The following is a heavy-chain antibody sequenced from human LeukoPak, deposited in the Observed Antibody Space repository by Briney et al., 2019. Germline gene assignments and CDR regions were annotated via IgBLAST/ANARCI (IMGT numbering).Heavy chain of an antibody. V-gene: IGHV3-23*01. CDR1: GFTFSSYS. CDR2: ISGSGGST. D-gene: IGHD6-13*01. CDR3: AKERSSSWYLFGAFDI. J-gene: IGHJ3*02. Sequence: PGGSLRLSCAASGFTFSSYSMNWVRQAPGKGLEWVSAISGSGGSTYYADSVKGRFTISRDNSKNTLYLQMNSLRAEDTAVYYCAKERSSSWYLFGAFDIWGQGTMVTVSS.